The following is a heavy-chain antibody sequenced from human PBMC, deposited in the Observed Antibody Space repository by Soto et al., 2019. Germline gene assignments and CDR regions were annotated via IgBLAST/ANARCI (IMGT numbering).Heavy chain of an antibody. D-gene: IGHD3-22*01. J-gene: IGHJ4*02. CDR1: GFTFSSYA. V-gene: IGHV3-23*01. CDR2: ISGSGGST. CDR3: AKVPKEDYYDSRGYLGY. Sequence: GGSLSLSCGASGFTFSSYAKNGVRGAPGNVLEWGSAISGSGGSTYDXDSVKGRCTISRDNSKTTLYLQSKSRGAEDAAVCYCAKVPKEDYYDSRGYLGYWGQGTLVTVSS.